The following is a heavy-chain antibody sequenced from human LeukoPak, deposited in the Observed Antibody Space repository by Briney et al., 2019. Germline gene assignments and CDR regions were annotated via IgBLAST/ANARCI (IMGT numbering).Heavy chain of an antibody. CDR1: GFTFDDYA. D-gene: IGHD3-10*01. Sequence: PGGSLRLSCAASGFTFDDYAMHWVRQAPGKGLEWVSGISWNSGSIGYADSVKGRFTISRDNAKNSLYLQMNSLRAEDMALYYCAKDTGEYYYSVWGGAFDIWGQGTMVTVSS. V-gene: IGHV3-9*03. CDR2: ISWNSGSI. J-gene: IGHJ3*02. CDR3: AKDTGEYYYSVWGGAFDI.